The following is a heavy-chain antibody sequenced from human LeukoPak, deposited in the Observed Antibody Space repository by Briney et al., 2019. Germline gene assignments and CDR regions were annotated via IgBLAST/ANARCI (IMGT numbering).Heavy chain of an antibody. CDR2: IGTAGDT. CDR3: ARGGWFGELLRPFDY. Sequence: PGGSLRLSCAASGFTFSNYDMRWVRHATGKGLEWVSAIGTAGDTYYSGSVKGRFTISRENAKNSLYLQMNSLKAGDTAVYYCARGGWFGELLRPFDYWGQGSLVTVSS. V-gene: IGHV3-13*01. D-gene: IGHD3-10*01. J-gene: IGHJ4*02. CDR1: GFTFSNYD.